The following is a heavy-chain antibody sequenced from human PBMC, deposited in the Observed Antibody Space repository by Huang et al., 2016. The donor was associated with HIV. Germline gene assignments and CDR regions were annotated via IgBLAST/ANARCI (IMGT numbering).Heavy chain of an antibody. CDR1: GYSFSSYW. J-gene: IGHJ4*02. D-gene: IGHD6-6*01. CDR3: ARRFSSSSGYFDY. V-gene: IGHV5-51*01. Sequence: VQLVQSGAEVKKPGESLKISCKGSGYSFSSYWIAWVRQMPGKGLEWMWIIFPDDSYTTYSPSFEGQVTISADKSIGTAYLQWSSLKASDTAMYYCARRFSSSSGYFDYWGQGSLVTVSS. CDR2: IFPDDSYT.